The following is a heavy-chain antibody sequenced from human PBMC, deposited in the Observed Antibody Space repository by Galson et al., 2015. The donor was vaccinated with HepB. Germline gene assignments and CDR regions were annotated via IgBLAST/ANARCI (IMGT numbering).Heavy chain of an antibody. Sequence: SLRLSCATSGFTFSGSAIHWVRQASGRGLEWVGRIGSKADSYATAYTVSVKGRFTISRDDSRNTAYLQMNRLKTEDTAVYYCIRMGNIAGYSSSWGQGTLVTVSS. D-gene: IGHD6-13*01. CDR2: IGSKADSYAT. J-gene: IGHJ4*02. V-gene: IGHV3-73*01. CDR3: IRMGNIAGYSSS. CDR1: GFTFSGSA.